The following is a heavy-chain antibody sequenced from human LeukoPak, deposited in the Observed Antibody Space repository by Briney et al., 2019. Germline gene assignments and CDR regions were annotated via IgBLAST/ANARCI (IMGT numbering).Heavy chain of an antibody. V-gene: IGHV4-59*01. CDR3: ACLTTADAFDI. D-gene: IGHD3-22*01. Sequence: SETLSLTCTVSGGSINSYYWSWIRQPPGKGLEWIGYIYDSGSANYNPSLKSRVTISVDTSKNQFSLKLSSVTAADTAVYYCACLTTADAFDIWGQGTTVTVSS. CDR2: IYDSGSA. J-gene: IGHJ3*02. CDR1: GGSINSYY.